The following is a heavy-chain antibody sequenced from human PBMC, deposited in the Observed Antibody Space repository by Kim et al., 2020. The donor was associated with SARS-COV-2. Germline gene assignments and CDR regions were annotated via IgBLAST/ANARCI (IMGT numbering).Heavy chain of an antibody. D-gene: IGHD3-3*01. CDR2: IRSKAYGGTT. J-gene: IGHJ6*02. Sequence: GGSLRLSCTASGFTFGDYAMSWVRQAPGKGLEWVGFIRSKAYGGTTEYAASVKGRFTISRDDSKSIAYLQMNSLKTEDTAVYYCTRDIKVFGVVIINYYYYYGMDVWGQGTTVTVSS. V-gene: IGHV3-49*04. CDR3: TRDIKVFGVVIINYYYYYGMDV. CDR1: GFTFGDYA.